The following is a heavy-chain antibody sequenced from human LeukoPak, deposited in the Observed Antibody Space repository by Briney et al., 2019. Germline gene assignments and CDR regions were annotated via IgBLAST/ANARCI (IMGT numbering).Heavy chain of an antibody. Sequence: GGSLRLSCEASGFTFGSYWMSWVRQAPGKGLEWVANIKQDGSDKYYVDSVKGRFTISRDNAQKSLYLQINSLRGDDTALYYCVRGTRAFDVWGQGTMVTVSS. J-gene: IGHJ3*01. CDR3: VRGTRAFDV. CDR1: GFTFGSYW. V-gene: IGHV3-7*01. CDR2: IKQDGSDK.